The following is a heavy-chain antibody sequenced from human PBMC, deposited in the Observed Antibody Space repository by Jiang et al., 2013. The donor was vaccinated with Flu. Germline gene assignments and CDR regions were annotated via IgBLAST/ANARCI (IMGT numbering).Heavy chain of an antibody. CDR2: IYYSGST. CDR1: GGSMSSYY. D-gene: IGHD2/OR15-2a*01. CDR3: ARLTSMGVLDS. V-gene: IGHV4-59*08. J-gene: IGHJ4*02. Sequence: LLKPSETLSLTCTVSGGSMSSYYWSWIRQPPGKGLERIGYIYYSGSTKYDPSLKSRVTISLDTSKNQFSLNLSSVTAADTAVYYCARLTSMGVLDSWGQGTLVTVSS.